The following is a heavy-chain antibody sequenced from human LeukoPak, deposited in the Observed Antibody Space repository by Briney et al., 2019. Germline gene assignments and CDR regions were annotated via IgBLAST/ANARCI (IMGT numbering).Heavy chain of an antibody. V-gene: IGHV1-18*01. J-gene: IGHJ4*02. D-gene: IGHD7-27*01. CDR3: ARDPGGTWGFDY. CDR1: GYTFTSHG. CDR2: ISIYSGNT. Sequence: ASVKISCKASGYTFTSHGLSWARQAPGQGLEWMGWISIYSGNTNYAQKFQDRISMTTDTSTSTAYMELRSLKSDDTAVYYCARDPGGTWGFDYWGQGALVTVSS.